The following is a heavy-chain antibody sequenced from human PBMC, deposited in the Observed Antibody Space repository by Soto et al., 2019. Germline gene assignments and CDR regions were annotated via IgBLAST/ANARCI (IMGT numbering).Heavy chain of an antibody. V-gene: IGHV1-24*01. D-gene: IGHD3-10*01. CDR1: GYTLTELS. Sequence: ASVKVSCKVSGYTLTELSMHWVRQAPGKGLEWMGGFDPEDGETIYAQKFQGRVTMTEDTSTDTAYMELSSLRSEDTAVYYCATLGITMVRGGPSYYYYGMDVWGQGTTVTVSS. CDR2: FDPEDGET. CDR3: ATLGITMVRGGPSYYYYGMDV. J-gene: IGHJ6*02.